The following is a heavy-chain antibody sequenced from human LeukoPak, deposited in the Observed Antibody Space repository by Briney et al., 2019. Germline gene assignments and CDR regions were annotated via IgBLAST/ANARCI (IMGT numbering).Heavy chain of an antibody. CDR3: ARDYNYSGGDRYYDAFDI. Sequence: GGSLRLSCVGSGFSISTFWMTWVRQAPGKGLEWVANIRGDGSQLYYLDSVKGRFTISRDNAKNSLYLQTSNLRPEDTSVYYCARDYNYSGGDRYYDAFDIWGQGTMVTVSS. J-gene: IGHJ3*02. V-gene: IGHV3-7*01. CDR2: IRGDGSQL. D-gene: IGHD2-21*02. CDR1: GFSISTFW.